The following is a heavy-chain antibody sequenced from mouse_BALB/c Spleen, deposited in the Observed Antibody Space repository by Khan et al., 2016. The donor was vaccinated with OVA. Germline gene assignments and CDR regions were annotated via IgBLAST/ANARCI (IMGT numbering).Heavy chain of an antibody. J-gene: IGHJ3*01. D-gene: IGHD2-14*01. V-gene: IGHV1-4*01. CDR1: GYTFTSYT. CDR3: ARDGAYYRNDGWFAY. Sequence: QVQLQQSGAELARPGASVKMSCKASGYTFTSYTIHWIKQRPGQGLEWIGYINPSSGYTNYNQKFKDKATLTADKSSTTAYMQLSSLQSDDSAVYYCARDGAYYRNDGWFAYWGQGTLVTVSA. CDR2: INPSSGYT.